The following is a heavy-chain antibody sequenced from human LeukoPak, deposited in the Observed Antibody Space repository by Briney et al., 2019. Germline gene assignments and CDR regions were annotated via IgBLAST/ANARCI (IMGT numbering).Heavy chain of an antibody. V-gene: IGHV3-21*01. CDR3: ARAFADGYNSSPFDY. Sequence: GRSLRLSCAASGFTFSSYSMNWVRQAPGKGLEWVSSISSSSSYIYYADSVKGRFTISRDNAKNSLYLQMNSLRAEDTAVYYCARAFADGYNSSPFDYWGQGTLVTVSS. CDR1: GFTFSSYS. CDR2: ISSSSSYI. J-gene: IGHJ4*02. D-gene: IGHD5-24*01.